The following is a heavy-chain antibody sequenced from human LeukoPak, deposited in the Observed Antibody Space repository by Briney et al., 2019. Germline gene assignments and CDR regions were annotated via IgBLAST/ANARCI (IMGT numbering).Heavy chain of an antibody. Sequence: GGSLRLSCAASGFIFSNYDMSWVRQAPGKGLEWISYISSSNTTVYYADSVKGRFTISRDNAKNSLYLQMGSLRVEDTAVYYCARGSGRITIFGVPYWGQGTLVTVSS. D-gene: IGHD3-3*01. CDR1: GFIFSNYD. CDR3: ARGSGRITIFGVPY. J-gene: IGHJ4*02. CDR2: ISSSNTTV. V-gene: IGHV3-48*01.